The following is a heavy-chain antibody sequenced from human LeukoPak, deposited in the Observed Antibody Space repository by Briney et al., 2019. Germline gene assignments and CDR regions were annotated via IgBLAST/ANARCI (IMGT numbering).Heavy chain of an antibody. CDR3: ARGIPGYSEGGGYYYMDV. CDR1: GYTFTSYG. D-gene: IGHD6-13*01. J-gene: IGHJ6*03. CDR2: ISAYNGNT. Sequence: ASVKVSCKASGYTFTSYGISWVRQAPGQGLEWMGWISAYNGNTNYAQKFQGRVTITTDESTSTAYMELSSLRSEDTAVYYCARGIPGYSEGGGYYYMDVWGKGTTVTVSS. V-gene: IGHV1-18*01.